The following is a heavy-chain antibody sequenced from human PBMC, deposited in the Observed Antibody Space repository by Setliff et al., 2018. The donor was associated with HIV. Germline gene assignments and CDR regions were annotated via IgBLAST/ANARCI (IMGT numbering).Heavy chain of an antibody. V-gene: IGHV3-20*04. J-gene: IGHJ4*02. CDR3: ARGLYYYDSSGYDY. CDR2: INWNGGST. D-gene: IGHD3-22*01. Sequence: GGSLRLSCAASVFTFNNYGMYWVRQAPGKGLEWVSGINWNGGSTGYADSVKGRFTISRDNAKNSLYLQMNSLRAEDTALYYCARGLYYYDSSGYDYWGQGTLVTVSS. CDR1: VFTFNNYG.